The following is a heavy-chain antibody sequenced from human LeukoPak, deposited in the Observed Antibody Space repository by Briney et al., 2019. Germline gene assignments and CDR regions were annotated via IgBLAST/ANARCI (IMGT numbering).Heavy chain of an antibody. Sequence: SETLSLTCTVSGYSISSGYYWGWIRQPPGKGLEWIGSIYHSGSTYYNPSLKSRVTISVDTPKNQFSLKLSSVTAADTAVYYCARDSGVIVVVISFDYWGQGTLVTVSS. CDR3: ARDSGVIVVVISFDY. V-gene: IGHV4-38-2*02. J-gene: IGHJ4*02. D-gene: IGHD3-22*01. CDR2: IYHSGST. CDR1: GYSISSGYY.